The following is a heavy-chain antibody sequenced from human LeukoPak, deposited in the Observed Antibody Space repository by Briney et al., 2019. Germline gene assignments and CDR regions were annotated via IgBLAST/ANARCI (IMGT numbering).Heavy chain of an antibody. D-gene: IGHD6-13*01. CDR1: GGSISSYY. Sequence: ASETLSLTCTVSGGSISSYYWSWIRQPPGKGLEGIGYIYYSGSTNYNPSLKSRVTISVDTSMNQFSLKLSSVTAADTAVYYCARWGYSRIFDYWGQGTLVTVSS. J-gene: IGHJ4*02. CDR3: ARWGYSRIFDY. CDR2: IYYSGST. V-gene: IGHV4-59*08.